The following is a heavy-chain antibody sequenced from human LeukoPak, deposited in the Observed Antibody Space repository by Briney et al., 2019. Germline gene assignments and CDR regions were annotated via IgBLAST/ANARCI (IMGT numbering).Heavy chain of an antibody. CDR3: ARATKWELLDY. CDR1: GFIVNNNY. CDR2: ISSSSSYI. V-gene: IGHV3-21*01. J-gene: IGHJ4*02. D-gene: IGHD1-26*01. Sequence: PGGSLRLSCVASGFIVNNNYMSWVRQAPGKGLEWVSSISSSSSYIYYADSVKGRLTISRDNAKNSLYLQMNSLRAEDTAVYYCARATKWELLDYWGQGTLVTVSS.